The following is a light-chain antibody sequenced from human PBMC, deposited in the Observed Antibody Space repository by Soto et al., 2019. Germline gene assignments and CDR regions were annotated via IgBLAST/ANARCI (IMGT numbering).Light chain of an antibody. CDR1: QSVSSY. CDR2: DAS. J-gene: IGKJ4*01. V-gene: IGKV3-11*01. Sequence: EIVLTQSPATLSLSPGERATLSCRASQSVSSYLAWYQQKPGQAPRLLIYDASNRATGIPARFSGSGSGTEFTLTINTLEPEDFAVYYCQQRCDWPLTFGGGTKVDIK. CDR3: QQRCDWPLT.